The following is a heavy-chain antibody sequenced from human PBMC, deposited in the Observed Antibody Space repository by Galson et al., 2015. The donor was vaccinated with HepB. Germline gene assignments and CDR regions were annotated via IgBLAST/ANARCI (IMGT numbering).Heavy chain of an antibody. CDR2: ISSSSSTI. J-gene: IGHJ6*03. CDR1: GFTFSSYS. Sequence: SLRLSCAASGFTFSSYSMNWVRQAPGKGLEWVSYISSSSSTIYYADSVKGRFTISRDNAKNSLYLQMNSLRAEDTAVYYCARNCIAAAGHAPKRYYYYYMDVWGKGTTVTVSS. D-gene: IGHD6-13*01. CDR3: ARNCIAAAGHAPKRYYYYYMDV. V-gene: IGHV3-48*01.